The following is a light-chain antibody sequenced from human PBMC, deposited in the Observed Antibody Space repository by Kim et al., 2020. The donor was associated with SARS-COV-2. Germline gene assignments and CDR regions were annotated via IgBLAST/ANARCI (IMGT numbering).Light chain of an antibody. J-gene: IGLJ2*01. V-gene: IGLV1-44*01. CDR2: DND. CDR1: SSNLGSHS. Sequence: QSVLTQPPSTSGTPRQRVTISCSGSSSNLGSHSVNWYQQLPGTAPKLLIYDNDKRPSGTPDRFSGSKSGTSASLAISGLQSEDEADYYCAAWDDSLNDVVFGGGTQLTVL. CDR3: AAWDDSLNDVV.